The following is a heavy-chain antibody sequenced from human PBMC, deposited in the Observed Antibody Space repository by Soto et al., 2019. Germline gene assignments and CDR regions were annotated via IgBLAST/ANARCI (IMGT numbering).Heavy chain of an antibody. CDR3: ARVKSGGAFDI. V-gene: IGHV3-53*04. CDR1: GFTVSSNY. D-gene: IGHD3-16*01. CDR2: IYSGGST. Sequence: ASQRLSCAASGFTVSSNYMSWVRQAPGKGLEWVSVIYSGGSTYYADSVKGRFTISRHNSKNTLYLQMNSLRAEDTAVYYCARVKSGGAFDIWGQGTMVTVSS. J-gene: IGHJ3*02.